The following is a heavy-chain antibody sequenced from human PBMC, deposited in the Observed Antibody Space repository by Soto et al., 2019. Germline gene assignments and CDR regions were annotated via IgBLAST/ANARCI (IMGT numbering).Heavy chain of an antibody. D-gene: IGHD6-19*01. CDR3: AHIVVAGLGYYFDY. Sequence: QITLKESGPTLVKPTQTLTLTCTFSGFSLSSTRMAVGWIRQPPGKALEWLALIYLDDDKRYSPFLKSRLTSTKDTSKNQVVLTMSNMDPVDTARYYCAHIVVAGLGYYFDYWGQGTLVTVSS. J-gene: IGHJ4*02. CDR2: IYLDDDK. V-gene: IGHV2-5*02. CDR1: GFSLSSTRMA.